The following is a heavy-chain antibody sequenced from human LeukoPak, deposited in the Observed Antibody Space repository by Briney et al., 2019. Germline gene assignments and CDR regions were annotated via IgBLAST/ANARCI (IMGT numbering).Heavy chain of an antibody. J-gene: IGHJ4*02. CDR2: IYTSGST. CDR1: GGSISSYY. Sequence: KASETLSLTCTVSGGSISSYYWNWIRQPAGKGLEWIGRIYTSGSTNYNPSLKSRVTMSVDTSKNQFSLKVISVTAADTAVYYCARDGGMIDFDYWGQGTLVTVSS. D-gene: IGHD3-16*01. CDR3: ARDGGMIDFDY. V-gene: IGHV4-4*07.